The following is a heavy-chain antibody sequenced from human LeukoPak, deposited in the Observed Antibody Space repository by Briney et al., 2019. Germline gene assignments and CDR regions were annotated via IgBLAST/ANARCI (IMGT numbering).Heavy chain of an antibody. CDR1: GFTFSSYS. CDR3: AKGGTIFSVGYYMDV. CDR2: ISGSGGST. D-gene: IGHD3-3*01. V-gene: IGHV3-23*01. Sequence: PGGSLRLSCAASGFTFSSYSMNWVRQAPGKGLEWVSAISGSGGSTYYADSVKGRFTISRDNSKNTLYLQMNSLRAEDTAVYYCAKGGTIFSVGYYMDVWGKGTTVTVSS. J-gene: IGHJ6*03.